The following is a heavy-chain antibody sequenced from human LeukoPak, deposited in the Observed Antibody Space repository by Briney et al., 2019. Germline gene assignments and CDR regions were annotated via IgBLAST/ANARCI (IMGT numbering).Heavy chain of an antibody. Sequence: GGSLRLSCEVSGLTVSEAWIHWVRQAPGKGLEWVGRMKSRISGGTPDYAAPVMGRFTISRDDSKNSLYLQMDSLKDEDGGVYYCTWDFVWGKGTMVTVSS. J-gene: IGHJ6*04. CDR2: MKSRISGGTP. D-gene: IGHD1-26*01. CDR3: TWDFV. CDR1: GLTVSEAW. V-gene: IGHV3-15*05.